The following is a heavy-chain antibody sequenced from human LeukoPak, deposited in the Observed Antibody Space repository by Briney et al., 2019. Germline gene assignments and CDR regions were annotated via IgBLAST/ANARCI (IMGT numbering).Heavy chain of an antibody. CDR3: ARAICSGSWSYYGMDV. V-gene: IGHV4-39*07. Sequence: SETLSLTCTVSGGSISSSSYYWGWIRQPPGKGLEWIGSIYYSGSTYYNPSLKSRVTISVDTSKNQFSLKLSSVTAADTAVYYCARAICSGSWSYYGMDVWGQGTTVTVSS. CDR2: IYYSGST. D-gene: IGHD6-13*01. J-gene: IGHJ6*02. CDR1: GGSISSSSYY.